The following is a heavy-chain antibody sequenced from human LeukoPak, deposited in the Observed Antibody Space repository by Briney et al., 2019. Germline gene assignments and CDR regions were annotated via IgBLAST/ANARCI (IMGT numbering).Heavy chain of an antibody. V-gene: IGHV5-51*01. Sequence: GESLKISCKGSGYSFTNFWIGWVRQMPGKGLEWMGIVYPGDSDTVYSPSFQGQVTISADKSISTAYLQWGSLKASDTAMYYCARRGTRDAFDIWGQGTMVTVSS. J-gene: IGHJ3*02. CDR3: ARRGTRDAFDI. CDR1: GYSFTNFW. CDR2: VYPGDSDT.